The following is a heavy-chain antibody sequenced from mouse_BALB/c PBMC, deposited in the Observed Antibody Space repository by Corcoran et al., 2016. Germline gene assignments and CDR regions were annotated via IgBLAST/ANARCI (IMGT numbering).Heavy chain of an antibody. Sequence: EVQLQQSGPELVKPGASVKISCKTSGYTFTEYTMHWVKQSHGKSLEWSGGINPNIGGTSYNQKFKGKATLTVDKSSRTAYMERRSLTSEDSAVYYCARERYDYSFAYWGQGTLVTVSA. V-gene: IGHV1-18*01. CDR2: INPNIGGT. J-gene: IGHJ3*01. CDR3: ARERYDYSFAY. D-gene: IGHD2-4*01. CDR1: GYTFTEYT.